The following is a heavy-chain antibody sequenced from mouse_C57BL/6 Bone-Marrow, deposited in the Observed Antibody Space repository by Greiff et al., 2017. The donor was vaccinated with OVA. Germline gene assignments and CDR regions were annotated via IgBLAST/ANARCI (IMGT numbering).Heavy chain of an antibody. CDR1: GYAFSSSW. CDR3: ARVLLGVDY. V-gene: IGHV1-82*01. J-gene: IGHJ2*01. D-gene: IGHD4-1*01. Sequence: VKVVESGPELVKPGASVKISCKASGYAFSSSWMNWVKQRPGKGLEWIGRIYPGDGDTNYNGKFKGKATLTADKSSSTAYMQLSSLTSEDSAVYFCARVLLGVDYWGQGTTLTVSS. CDR2: IYPGDGDT.